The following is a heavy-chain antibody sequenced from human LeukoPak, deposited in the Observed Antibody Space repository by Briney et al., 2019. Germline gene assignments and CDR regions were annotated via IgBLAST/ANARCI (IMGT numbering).Heavy chain of an antibody. CDR3: ARMYTTVTASYYYYMDV. V-gene: IGHV1-2*02. CDR1: GYTFTGYY. Sequence: GASVKVSCKASGYTFTGYYMHWVRQAPGQGLEWMGWINPNSGGTNYAQKFQGRVTMTRDTSISTAYMELSRLRSDDTAVYYCARMYTTVTASYYYYMDVWGKGTTVTVSS. J-gene: IGHJ6*03. D-gene: IGHD4-17*01. CDR2: INPNSGGT.